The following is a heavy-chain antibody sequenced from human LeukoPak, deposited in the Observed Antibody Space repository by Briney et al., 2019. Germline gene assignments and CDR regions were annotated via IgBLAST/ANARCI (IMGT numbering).Heavy chain of an antibody. Sequence: GGSLRLSCAASGFTFSSYAMSWVRQAPGKGLEWVPAISGSGGSTYYADSVKGRFTISRDNSKNTLYLQMNSLRAEDTAVYYCAKSRDYYGSGSYYNAFDYWGQGTLVTVSS. CDR1: GFTFSSYA. CDR2: ISGSGGST. V-gene: IGHV3-23*01. J-gene: IGHJ4*02. D-gene: IGHD3-10*01. CDR3: AKSRDYYGSGSYYNAFDY.